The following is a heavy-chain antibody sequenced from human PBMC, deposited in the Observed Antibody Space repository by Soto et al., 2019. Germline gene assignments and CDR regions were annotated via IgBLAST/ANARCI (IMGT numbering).Heavy chain of an antibody. CDR2: ISGSDDST. Sequence: EVQLLESGGGLVQPGESLRLSCAASGFTFSSYAMSWVRQAPGKGLEWVSVISGSDDSTYYADSVKGRFTISRDNSKNTLDLKMNSRRAEDTAVYYCAKRSSSSTFDYWGQGTLFTVSS. CDR3: AKRSSSSTFDY. CDR1: GFTFSSYA. D-gene: IGHD6-6*01. V-gene: IGHV3-23*01. J-gene: IGHJ4*02.